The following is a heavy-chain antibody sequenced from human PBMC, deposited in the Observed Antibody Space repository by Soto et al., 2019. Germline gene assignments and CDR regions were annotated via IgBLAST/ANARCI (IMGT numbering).Heavy chain of an antibody. CDR1: VFTFSSYA. J-gene: IGHJ4*02. D-gene: IGHD4-17*01. V-gene: IGHV3-23*01. CDR2: ISGSGGST. CDR3: AKEKGDHGDLFDY. Sequence: LSLSCASPVFTFSSYAMSWVRQAPGKGLEWVSAISGSGGSTYYADSVKGRFTISRDTSKKTLHLQMNSLRAEDTAVYYCAKEKGDHGDLFDYWGQGTLVTVSS.